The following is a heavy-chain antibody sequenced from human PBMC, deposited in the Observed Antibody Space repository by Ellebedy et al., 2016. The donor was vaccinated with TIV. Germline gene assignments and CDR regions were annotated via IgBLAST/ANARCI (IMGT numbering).Heavy chain of an antibody. CDR1: GGSISSYY. CDR3: ARTSTVTTYYYYYYMDV. J-gene: IGHJ6*03. CDR2: INHSGST. Sequence: SETLSLXXTVSGGSISSYYWSWIRQPPGKGLEWIGEINHSGSTNYNPSLKSRVTISVDTSKNQFSLKLSSVTAADTAVYYCARTSTVTTYYYYYYMDVWGKGTTVTVSS. D-gene: IGHD4-17*01. V-gene: IGHV4-34*01.